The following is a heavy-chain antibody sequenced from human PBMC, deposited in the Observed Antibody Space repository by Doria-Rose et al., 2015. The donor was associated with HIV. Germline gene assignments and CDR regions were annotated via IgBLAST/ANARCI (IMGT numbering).Heavy chain of an antibody. CDR1: GFTFNSYG. CDR3: AKDRYSGYFTHGAFDI. CDR2: ISCDGSNE. D-gene: IGHD5-12*01. Sequence: QVQLVQSGGGVVQPGRSPRLSCTASGFTFNSYGMHWVRQAPGKGLEWVAIISCDGSNEYFVDSVMGRFTISRDNSKNTLYLQMNSLRAADTALYYCAKDRYSGYFTHGAFDIWGQGTMVTVSS. J-gene: IGHJ3*02. V-gene: IGHV3-30*18.